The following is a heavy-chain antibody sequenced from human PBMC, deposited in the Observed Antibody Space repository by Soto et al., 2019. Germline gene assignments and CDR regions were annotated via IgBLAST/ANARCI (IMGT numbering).Heavy chain of an antibody. CDR3: ARDIVATLYYYGMDV. J-gene: IGHJ6*02. V-gene: IGHV4-34*01. CDR1: GGSFSGYY. CDR2: INHSGST. D-gene: IGHD5-12*01. Sequence: LSLTCAVYGGSFSGYYWSWIRQPPGKGLEWIGEINHSGSTNYNPSLKSRVTISVDTSKNQFSLKLSSVTAADTAVYYCARDIVATLYYYGMDVWGQGTTVTVSS.